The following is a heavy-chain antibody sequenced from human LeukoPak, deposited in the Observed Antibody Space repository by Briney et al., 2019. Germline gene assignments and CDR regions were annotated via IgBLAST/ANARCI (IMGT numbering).Heavy chain of an antibody. Sequence: GASVKVSCKASGYTFTSYYMHWVRQAPGQGLEWMGIINPSGGSTSYAQKFQGRVTMTRDTSTSTVYMELSSLRPEDTAVYYCARDLVYDSSGYCFDYWGQGTLVTVSS. V-gene: IGHV1-46*01. CDR2: INPSGGST. CDR3: ARDLVYDSSGYCFDY. J-gene: IGHJ4*02. D-gene: IGHD3-22*01. CDR1: GYTFTSYY.